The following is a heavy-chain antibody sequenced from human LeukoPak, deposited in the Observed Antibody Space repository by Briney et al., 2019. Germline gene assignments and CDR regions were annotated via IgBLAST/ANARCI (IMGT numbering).Heavy chain of an antibody. Sequence: RINSDLSTTTYPPSVKGGFTISRDKAKNTLYMQMNSLRAEDTAVYYCARLYSSSLGLDYWGQGILVTVSS. D-gene: IGHD6-6*01. CDR3: ARLYSSSLGLDY. CDR2: INSDLSTT. V-gene: IGHV3-74*01. J-gene: IGHJ4*02.